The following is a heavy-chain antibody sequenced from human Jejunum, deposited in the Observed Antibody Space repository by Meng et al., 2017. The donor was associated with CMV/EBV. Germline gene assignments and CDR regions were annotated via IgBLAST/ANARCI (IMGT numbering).Heavy chain of an antibody. CDR1: VSNNNGA. CDR3: ARGLPNYYEYGMDV. V-gene: IGHV6-1*01. D-gene: IGHD4-11*01. CDR2: TFYRSKWYN. J-gene: IGHJ6*02. Sequence: VSNNNGAWNWIRQSPSRGLEWLGRTFYRSKWYNEYALSVKSRMTINPDTSKNQFSLQLNSVTPEDTAVYYCARGLPNYYEYGMDVWGQGTTVTVSS.